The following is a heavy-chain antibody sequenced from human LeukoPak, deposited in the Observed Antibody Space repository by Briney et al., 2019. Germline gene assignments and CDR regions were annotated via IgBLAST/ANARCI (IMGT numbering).Heavy chain of an antibody. CDR1: GFIFNNYA. CDR3: AKRGPIYSSSPGNYFDY. Sequence: GGSLRLSCSASGFIFNNYAMQWVRQAAGKGLDYISAISSDGDTTYYADSVKGRFTISRDNSKNTLYLQMNSLRAEDTAVYYCAKRGPIYSSSPGNYFDYWGQGTLVTVSS. CDR2: ISSDGDTT. V-gene: IGHV3-64*04. D-gene: IGHD6-6*01. J-gene: IGHJ4*02.